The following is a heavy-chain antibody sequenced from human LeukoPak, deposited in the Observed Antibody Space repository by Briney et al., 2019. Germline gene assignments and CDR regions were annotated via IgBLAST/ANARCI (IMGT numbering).Heavy chain of an antibody. CDR2: IGIRGDT. D-gene: IGHD6-19*01. CDR1: GFTFLYYD. J-gene: IGHJ4*02. V-gene: IGHV3-13*01. Sequence: GSLRLSCSASGFTFLYYDMHWGRQGIGKGLEWVPAIGIRGDTHYSGSVKGRFTISRENAESSLYLQMNSLRAEDTAVYYCARGGIQVSGIDEFDYWGQGTLVTVSS. CDR3: ARGGIQVSGIDEFDY.